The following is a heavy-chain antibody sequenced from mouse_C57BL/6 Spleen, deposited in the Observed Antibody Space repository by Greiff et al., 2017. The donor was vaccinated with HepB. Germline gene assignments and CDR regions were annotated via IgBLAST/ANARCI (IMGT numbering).Heavy chain of an antibody. CDR3: ARSRDYYGSSYGAWFAY. Sequence: QVQLQQSGAELVRPGASVKLSCKASGYTFTDYYINWVKQRPGQGLEWIARIYPGSGNTYYNEKFKGKDTLTAEKSSSTAYMQLSSLTSEDSAVYFCARSRDYYGSSYGAWFAYWGQGTLVTVSA. CDR2: IYPGSGNT. CDR1: GYTFTDYY. J-gene: IGHJ3*01. D-gene: IGHD1-1*01. V-gene: IGHV1-76*01.